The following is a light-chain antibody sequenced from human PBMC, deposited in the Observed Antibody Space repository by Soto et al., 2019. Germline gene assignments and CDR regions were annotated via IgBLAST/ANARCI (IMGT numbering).Light chain of an antibody. CDR2: DVS. Sequence: EVILTQSPGTLSLSPGDRATLSCRASQSVSSYLAWYQQKPGQAPRLLIYDVSNRATGIPARFSGSGSGTDFTLTISSLEPEDLAVYFCQQRSEWPLCTFGQGTKLEIK. V-gene: IGKV3-11*01. CDR3: QQRSEWPLCT. J-gene: IGKJ2*02. CDR1: QSVSSY.